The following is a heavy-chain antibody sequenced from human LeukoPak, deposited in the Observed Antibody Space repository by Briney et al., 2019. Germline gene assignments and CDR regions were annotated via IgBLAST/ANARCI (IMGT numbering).Heavy chain of an antibody. CDR1: GYTFTNYG. J-gene: IGHJ5*02. V-gene: IGHV1-18*01. CDR2: ISASNGDT. D-gene: IGHD6-13*01. CDR3: ARRFGSSWYSREYNWFDP. Sequence: ASVKVSCKASGYTFTNYGITWVRQAPGQGLEWMGWISASNGDTHYSEKFQDRITVTTDTSTSTAYMELRSLVSDDTAVYYCARRFGSSWYSREYNWFDPWGQGTLVTVSS.